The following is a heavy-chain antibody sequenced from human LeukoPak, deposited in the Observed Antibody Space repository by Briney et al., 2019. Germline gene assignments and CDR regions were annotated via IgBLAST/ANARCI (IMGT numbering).Heavy chain of an antibody. D-gene: IGHD2-2*01. V-gene: IGHV3-33*01. Sequence: GGSLRLSCAASGLTFSSYGMHWVRQAPGKGLEWVAVIWYDGSNKYYAGSVKGRFTISRDNSKNTLYLQMNGLRAEDTAVYYCATRYCSSTSCHPTYYYYGMDVWGQGTTVTVSS. CDR2: IWYDGSNK. CDR1: GLTFSSYG. CDR3: ATRYCSSTSCHPTYYYYGMDV. J-gene: IGHJ6*02.